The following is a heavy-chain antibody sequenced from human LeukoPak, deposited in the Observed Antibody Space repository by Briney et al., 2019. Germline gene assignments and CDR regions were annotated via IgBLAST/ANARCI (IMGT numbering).Heavy chain of an antibody. V-gene: IGHV3-48*02. CDR3: ARATSTSGPTFDY. Sequence: GGSLRLSCAASGFTFSTYRMNWVRQAPGKGLEWLSYINIDSSTIYYTDSLKGRFTISRDNAKNSLYLQMNSLRDEDTAVYYCARATSTSGPTFDYWGQGTLVTVSS. CDR1: GFTFSTYR. CDR2: INIDSSTI. J-gene: IGHJ4*02. D-gene: IGHD6-19*01.